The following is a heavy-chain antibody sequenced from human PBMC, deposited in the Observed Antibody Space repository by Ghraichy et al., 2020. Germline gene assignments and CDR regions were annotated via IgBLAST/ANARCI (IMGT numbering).Heavy chain of an antibody. V-gene: IGHV4-59*08. Sequence: SETLSLTCNVPGDSMKTYYWSWIRQSPGKGLEWLGYNFYYASAKYNPSLEGRATISIDTSKNQFSLRLSSVTAADTAVYYCVRLGLGHYMDVWGKGPTVIVS. CDR3: VRLGLGHYMDV. D-gene: IGHD5/OR15-5a*01. J-gene: IGHJ6*03. CDR2: NFYYASA. CDR1: GDSMKTYY.